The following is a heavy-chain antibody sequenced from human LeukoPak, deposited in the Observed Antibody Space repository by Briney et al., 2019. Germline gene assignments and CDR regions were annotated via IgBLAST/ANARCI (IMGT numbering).Heavy chain of an antibody. CDR1: GYSFTSYW. V-gene: IGHV5-51*01. J-gene: IGHJ4*02. D-gene: IGHD2-21*02. CDR3: ARTNIVVVTASLFDY. CDR2: IYPGDSDT. Sequence: GESLKISCKGSGYSFTSYWIGWVRQMPGKGLEWMGIIYPGDSDTRYSPSFQGQVTISADKSISTAYLQWSSLKASDTAMYYCARTNIVVVTASLFDYWGQGTLVTVSS.